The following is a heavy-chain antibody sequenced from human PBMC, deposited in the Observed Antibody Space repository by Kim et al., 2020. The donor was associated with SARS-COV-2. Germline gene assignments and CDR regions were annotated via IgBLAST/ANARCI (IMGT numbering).Heavy chain of an antibody. J-gene: IGHJ4*02. V-gene: IGHV3-9*01. Sequence: YGNSVMGRFTVSRDSAVNSVYLQMNSLRVEDTAVYYCTKGVHWRTPRPHCWGQGTLVTVSS. CDR3: TKGVHWRTPRPHC. D-gene: IGHD1-1*01.